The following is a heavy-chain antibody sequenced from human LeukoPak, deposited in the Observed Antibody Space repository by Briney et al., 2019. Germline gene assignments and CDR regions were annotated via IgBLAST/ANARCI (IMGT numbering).Heavy chain of an antibody. CDR2: ISASSGST. J-gene: IGHJ4*02. D-gene: IGHD5-18*01. Sequence: PGGSLRLSCAASGFTFSFAAMTWVRQGPGKGLEWVSLISASSGSTYYADSVKGRFTISRDNSKNTVYMQMKSLRAEDTALYYCAKDIQGANWGQGTLVTVSS. CDR3: AKDIQGAN. CDR1: GFTFSFAA. V-gene: IGHV3-23*01.